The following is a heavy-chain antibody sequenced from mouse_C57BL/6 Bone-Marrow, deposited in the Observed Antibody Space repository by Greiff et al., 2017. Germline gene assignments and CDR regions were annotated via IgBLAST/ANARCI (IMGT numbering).Heavy chain of an antibody. J-gene: IGHJ4*01. Sequence: EVKLMESGGGLVQPGGSLKLSCAASGFTFSDYGMAWVRQAPRKGPEWVAFISNLAHSIYYADTVTGRFTISRENAKNTLYLEMSSLRSEDTAMYYCARRGQLRPLYYAMDYWGQGTSVTVSS. CDR2: ISNLAHSI. CDR1: GFTFSDYG. D-gene: IGHD3-2*02. CDR3: ARRGQLRPLYYAMDY. V-gene: IGHV5-15*01.